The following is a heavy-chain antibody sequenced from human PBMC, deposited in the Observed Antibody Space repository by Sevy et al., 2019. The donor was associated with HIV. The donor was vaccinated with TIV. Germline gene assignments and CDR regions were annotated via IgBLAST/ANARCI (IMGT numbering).Heavy chain of an antibody. J-gene: IGHJ3*02. CDR1: RFTFSTYA. D-gene: IGHD3-22*01. CDR3: AKDYYYSSGYYPQGALDI. Sequence: GGSLRLSCAASRFTFSTYAMNWVRQAPGKGLEWVSVISGSGGSTFYADSVKGRFTISRDNSKNTLYLQMNSLRAEDMAVYYCAKDYYYSSGYYPQGALDIWGKGTMVTVSS. CDR2: ISGSGGST. V-gene: IGHV3-23*01.